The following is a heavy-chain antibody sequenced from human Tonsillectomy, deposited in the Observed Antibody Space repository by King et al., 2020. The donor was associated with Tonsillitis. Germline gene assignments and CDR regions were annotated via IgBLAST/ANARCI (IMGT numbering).Heavy chain of an antibody. Sequence: QLQESGPGLVKPSETLSLTCTVSGGSINSSIYYWGWIRQPPGKGLGWIGSIYYSGSTYYNPSLKSRVTLSVDTAKNQFSLKLSSVTAALTAMYYCARRAASDYHVSVNFYNRGVAYYFESWGQGNLVTVSS. V-gene: IGHV4-39*07. J-gene: IGHJ4*02. CDR3: ARRAASDYHVSVNFYNRGVAYYFES. CDR2: IYYSGST. CDR1: GGSINSSIYY. D-gene: IGHD3-10*01.